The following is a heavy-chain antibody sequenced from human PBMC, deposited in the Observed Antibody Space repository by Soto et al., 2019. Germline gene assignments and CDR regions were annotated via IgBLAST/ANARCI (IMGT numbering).Heavy chain of an antibody. CDR3: ASDHRERNYDILTGYGVFDY. D-gene: IGHD3-9*01. CDR1: GFTFSSYA. Sequence: GGSLRLSCXAXGFTFSSYAMHWVRQAPGKGLEWVAVISDDGSNKYYADSVKGRFTISRDNSKNTLYLQMNSLRAEDTAVYYCASDHRERNYDILTGYGVFDYWGQGTLVTVS. J-gene: IGHJ4*02. V-gene: IGHV3-30-3*01. CDR2: ISDDGSNK.